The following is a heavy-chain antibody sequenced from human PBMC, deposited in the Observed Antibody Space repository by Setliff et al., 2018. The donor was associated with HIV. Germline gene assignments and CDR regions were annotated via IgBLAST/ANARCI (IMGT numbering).Heavy chain of an antibody. CDR2: VYYNGNT. D-gene: IGHD5-18*01. CDR3: AKRPGYGDPFHI. Sequence: SETLSLTCTVSGGSISSTTYWWGWIRQPPGKGLEWIGTVYYNGNTFYDPSLKSRVTISIDMSKNQFSLKLTSVAAADTAVYYCAKRPGYGDPFHIWGQGTMVTVSS. CDR1: GGSISSTTYW. V-gene: IGHV4-39*01. J-gene: IGHJ3*02.